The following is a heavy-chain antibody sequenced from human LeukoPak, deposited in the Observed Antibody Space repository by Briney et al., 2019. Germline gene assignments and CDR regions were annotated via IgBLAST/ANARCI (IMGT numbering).Heavy chain of an antibody. D-gene: IGHD5-24*01. CDR2: IYSGGST. Sequence: GGSLRLSCAASGFTFSSYAMSWVRQAPGKGLEWVSVIYSGGSTYYADSVKGRFTISRDNSKNTLYLQMNSLRAEDTAVYYCARVEGGRWLHPDYWGQGTLVTVSS. V-gene: IGHV3-53*01. CDR3: ARVEGGRWLHPDY. CDR1: GFTFSSYA. J-gene: IGHJ4*02.